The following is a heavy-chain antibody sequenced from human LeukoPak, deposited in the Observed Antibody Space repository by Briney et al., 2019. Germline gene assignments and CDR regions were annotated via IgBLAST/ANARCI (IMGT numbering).Heavy chain of an antibody. CDR1: GGSISSYY. CDR3: ARFKGLRFLEWSLDY. D-gene: IGHD3-3*01. V-gene: IGHV4-4*07. Sequence: PSETLSLTCTVSGGSISSYYWSWLRQPAGKGLEWIGRIYTSGSTNYNPSLTSRVTMSVDTSKNQFSLKPSSVTAADTAVYYCARFKGLRFLEWSLDYWGQGTLVTVSS. J-gene: IGHJ4*02. CDR2: IYTSGST.